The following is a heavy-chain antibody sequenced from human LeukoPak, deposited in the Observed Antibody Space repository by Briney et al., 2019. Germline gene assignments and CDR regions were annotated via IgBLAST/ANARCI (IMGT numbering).Heavy chain of an antibody. CDR2: ISGSGGST. V-gene: IGHV3-23*01. CDR1: GFTFSSYA. D-gene: IGHD6-6*01. J-gene: IGHJ4*02. CDR3: AKDRIKQGRPIPFDY. Sequence: PRGSLRLSCAASGFTFSSYAMSWVRQAPGKGLEWVSAISGSGGSTYYADSVKGWFTISRDNSKNTLYLQMNSLRAEDTAVYYCAKDRIKQGRPIPFDYWGQGTLVTVSS.